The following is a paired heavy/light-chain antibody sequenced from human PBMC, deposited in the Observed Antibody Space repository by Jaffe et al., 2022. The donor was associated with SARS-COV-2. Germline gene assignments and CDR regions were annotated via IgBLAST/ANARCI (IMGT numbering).Heavy chain of an antibody. CDR1: GFTVSSTH. CDR2: IYIGGTT. CDR3: ARDPRPYGSNWGVAFHM. D-gene: IGHD6-13*01. Sequence: EVQLVESGGGLVQPGGSLRLSCAASGFTVSSTHMTWVRQAPGRGLEWVSVIYIGGTTYYADSVKGRFIISRDNSRNTLYLQMNSLRAEDTAVYYCARDPRPYGSNWGVAFHMWGQGTMVTVSS. V-gene: IGHV3-66*02. J-gene: IGHJ3*02.
Light chain of an antibody. CDR1: QGISNY. CDR3: QQYNDYPWT. Sequence: DIQMTQFPSSLSASVGDRVTITCRASQGISNYLAWFQQKPGKAPESLIYAASSLQSGVPSKFSGSGSGTDFTLTITSLQPEDVATYYCQQYNDYPWTFGQGTKVEIK. J-gene: IGKJ1*01. V-gene: IGKV1-16*02. CDR2: AAS.